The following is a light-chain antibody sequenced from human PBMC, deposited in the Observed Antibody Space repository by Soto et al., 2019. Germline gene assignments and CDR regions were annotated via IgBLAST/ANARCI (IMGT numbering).Light chain of an antibody. J-gene: IGKJ1*01. V-gene: IGKV1-5*01. CDR2: DVS. CDR3: QQYNSYWKM. CDR1: HTINNR. Sequence: DIHISHSPSTLSSSVLDRFSIPCLSSHTINNRLAWYQQKPGKAPKLLIYDVSTLESGVPSRFSGSGSGTEFTLTISSLQPDDFATYYCQQYNSYWKMFGQGTKVDIK.